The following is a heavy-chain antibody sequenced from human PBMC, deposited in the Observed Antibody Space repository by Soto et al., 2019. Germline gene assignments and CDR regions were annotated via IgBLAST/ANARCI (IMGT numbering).Heavy chain of an antibody. J-gene: IGHJ4*02. V-gene: IGHV3-72*01. Sequence: EVQLVESGGGLVQPGGSLSLSCAASGFTLGDHYLDWVRQAPGKGLEWVGRTGNKANSFTTKYAASVKGRFTISRDDSKNSLYLQMNSLKTEDTAMYYCTRISSAYAIDSWGQGTLVTVSS. CDR3: TRISSAYAIDS. CDR2: TGNKANSFTT. D-gene: IGHD5-12*01. CDR1: GFTLGDHY.